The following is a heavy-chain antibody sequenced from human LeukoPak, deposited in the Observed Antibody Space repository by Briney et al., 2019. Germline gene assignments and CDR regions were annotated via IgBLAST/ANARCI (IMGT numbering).Heavy chain of an antibody. CDR2: ISGSGDSP. D-gene: IGHD3-10*01. CDR3: AKDLRYYPY. J-gene: IGHJ4*02. CDR1: GFTFSSYA. V-gene: IGHV3-23*01. Sequence: GKSLRLSCAASGFTFSSYAMSWVRQAPGKGLEWVSTISGSGDSPYYADSVKGRFTISRDNSKNTLYLQMNSLRAEDTAVYYCAKDLRYYPYWGQGTLVTVSS.